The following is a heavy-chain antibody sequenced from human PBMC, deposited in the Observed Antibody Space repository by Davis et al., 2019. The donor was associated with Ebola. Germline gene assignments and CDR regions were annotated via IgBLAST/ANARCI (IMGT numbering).Heavy chain of an antibody. CDR3: ARGGLSMMVVPRDYYYGMDV. CDR1: GYTFTDYY. Sequence: ASVKVSCKASGYTFTDYYMHWVRQAPGQGLEWMGRINPNSADTNYAQKFQGRVTMTRDTSISTAYMELSRLTSDDTAVYFCARGGLSMMVVPRDYYYGMDVWGQGTTVTVSS. V-gene: IGHV1-2*06. CDR2: INPNSADT. D-gene: IGHD2-21*01. J-gene: IGHJ6*02.